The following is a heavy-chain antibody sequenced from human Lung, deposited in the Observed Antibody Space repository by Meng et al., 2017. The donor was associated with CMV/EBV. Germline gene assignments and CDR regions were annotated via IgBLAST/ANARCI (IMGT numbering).Heavy chain of an antibody. J-gene: IGHJ4*02. V-gene: IGHV1-46*01. D-gene: IGHD6-13*01. Sequence: ASXXVFXSASGYTFTSHYMHWLRQDPGQGLEWMGRINPSGGSTSYAQKFQGRLTMTRDKSTSTVYMELSSRRSEDTAVYYCARVGPAAGTGLFDYWCQGTLVTVSS. CDR1: GYTFTSHY. CDR3: ARVGPAAGTGLFDY. CDR2: INPSGGST.